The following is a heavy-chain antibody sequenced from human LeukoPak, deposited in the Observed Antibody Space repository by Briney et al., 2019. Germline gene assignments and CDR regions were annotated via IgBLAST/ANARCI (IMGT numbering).Heavy chain of an antibody. CDR1: GSTFNSCW. J-gene: IGHJ4*02. CDR2: IKEDGILK. CDR3: ARELSSGIDY. V-gene: IGHV3-7*05. D-gene: IGHD3-22*01. Sequence: GGSLRLSCAASGSTFNSCWMSWVRQAPGEGLEWVANIKEDGILKNYVDSVKGRFTISRDNAKNSLFLQINSLRAEDTAVYYCARELSSGIDYWGQGTLVTVSS.